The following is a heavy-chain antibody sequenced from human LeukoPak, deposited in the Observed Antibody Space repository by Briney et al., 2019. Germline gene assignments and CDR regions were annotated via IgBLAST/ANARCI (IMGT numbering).Heavy chain of an antibody. V-gene: IGHV3-20*04. D-gene: IGHD3-22*01. Sequence: GGSLRLSCAASGFTFDDYGMSWVRHAPGKGLEWVSGINWNGGSTGYADSVKGRFTISRDNAKNSLYLQMNSLGAEDTALYYCARDRRGSSGYYANQHDYWGQGTLVTVFS. CDR1: GFTFDDYG. CDR3: ARDRRGSSGYYANQHDY. CDR2: INWNGGST. J-gene: IGHJ4*02.